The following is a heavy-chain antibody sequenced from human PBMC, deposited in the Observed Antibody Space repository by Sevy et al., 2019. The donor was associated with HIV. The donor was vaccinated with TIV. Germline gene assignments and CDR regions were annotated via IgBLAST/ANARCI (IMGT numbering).Heavy chain of an antibody. CDR1: GYSFTNYW. J-gene: IGHJ4*02. Sequence: GESLKISCKGSGYSFTNYWIGWVRQMPGKGLEWMGIIYPGDSDTKYSPSFQGQVTISADKSISTAYLQWSSLKASDTAIYYCARHPYYSSDPYCYFDQWGQGTLVTVSS. CDR3: ARHPYYSSDPYCYFDQ. D-gene: IGHD6-25*01. CDR2: IYPGDSDT. V-gene: IGHV5-51*01.